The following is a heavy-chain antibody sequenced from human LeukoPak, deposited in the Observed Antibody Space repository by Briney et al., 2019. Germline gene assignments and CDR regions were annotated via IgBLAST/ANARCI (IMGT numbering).Heavy chain of an antibody. CDR3: ARPYYYDSTIDP. V-gene: IGHV4-30-4*01. D-gene: IGHD3-22*01. J-gene: IGHJ5*02. Sequence: PSETLSLTCTVSGGSISSGGYYWSWIRQPPGKGLEWIAYMYYSGSTYYNPSLKSRVTMSADTSKNQLSLKLSSVTAADTAVYYCARPYYYDSTIDPWGQGILVTVSS. CDR2: MYYSGST. CDR1: GGSISSGGYY.